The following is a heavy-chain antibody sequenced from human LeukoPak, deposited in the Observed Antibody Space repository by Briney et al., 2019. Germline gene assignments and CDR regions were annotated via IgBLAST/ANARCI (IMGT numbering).Heavy chain of an antibody. D-gene: IGHD3-16*01. V-gene: IGHV4-39*02. CDR1: GDSITSGSFY. Sequence: SETLSLTCSVSGDSITSGSFYWGWVRQFPGKGLEWIGSVHSGGNPYDNPSLRSRVTVSTDTSTNRVSLKLSSVTAADTAVYYCANYFWGSREYNWFDPWGQGILVTVSS. CDR2: VHSGGNP. J-gene: IGHJ5*02. CDR3: ANYFWGSREYNWFDP.